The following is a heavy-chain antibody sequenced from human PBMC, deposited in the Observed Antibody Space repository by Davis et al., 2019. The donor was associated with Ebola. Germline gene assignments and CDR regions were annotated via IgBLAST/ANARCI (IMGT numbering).Heavy chain of an antibody. CDR1: GGSFSGYY. CDR3: ARVGWLRFRWFDP. CDR2: INHSGST. Sequence: SETLSLTCAVYGGSFSGYYWSWIRQPPGKGLEWIGEINHSGSTNYNPSLKSRVTISVDKSKNQFSLKLSSVTAADTAVYYCARVGWLRFRWFDPWGQGTLVTVSS. J-gene: IGHJ5*02. V-gene: IGHV4-34*01. D-gene: IGHD5-12*01.